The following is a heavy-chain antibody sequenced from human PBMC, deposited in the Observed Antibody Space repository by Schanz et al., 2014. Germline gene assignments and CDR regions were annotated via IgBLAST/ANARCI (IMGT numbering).Heavy chain of an antibody. Sequence: QVQLVQSGAEVKKPGASVKVSCKASGYTFTSYDINWVRQATGQGLEWMGWMNSKTGNTGYAQRIQGRVTRTRNTSITTAYLEVSSLRSGDTAVYYCTKGRTFGRWGQGTLVTVSS. CDR3: TKGRTFGR. V-gene: IGHV1-8*01. J-gene: IGHJ4*02. CDR2: MNSKTGNT. D-gene: IGHD3-16*01. CDR1: GYTFTSYD.